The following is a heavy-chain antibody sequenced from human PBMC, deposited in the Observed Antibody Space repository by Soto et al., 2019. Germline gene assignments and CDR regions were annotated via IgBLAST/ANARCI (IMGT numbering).Heavy chain of an antibody. V-gene: IGHV4-59*01. CDR1: GGSISSYY. CDR3: ARGYCSITSCHYDY. CDR2: IYYSGST. D-gene: IGHD2-2*01. Sequence: SETLSLTCTVSGGSISSYYWSWIRQPPGKGLEWIGYIYYSGSTNYNPSLKSRVTISVDTSKNQFSLKLSSVTAADTAVYYCARGYCSITSCHYDYWGQGALVTVCS. J-gene: IGHJ4*02.